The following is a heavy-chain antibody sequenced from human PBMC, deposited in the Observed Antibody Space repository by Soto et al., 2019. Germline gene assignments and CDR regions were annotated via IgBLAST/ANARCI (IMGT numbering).Heavy chain of an antibody. CDR2: INPASGST. J-gene: IGHJ5*02. CDR1: GYTFTHYY. V-gene: IGHV1-46*01. CDR3: ARDLAAGDR. D-gene: IGHD6-13*01. Sequence: QVQLVQSGAEVKKPGASVKVSCRTSGYTFTHYYIHWVRQAPGQGLEWLGIINPASGSTNYAQDFQGRVTLTMDTSTTTVYKELSGLRAEDTAIFYCARDLAAGDRWGQGTLVTVSS.